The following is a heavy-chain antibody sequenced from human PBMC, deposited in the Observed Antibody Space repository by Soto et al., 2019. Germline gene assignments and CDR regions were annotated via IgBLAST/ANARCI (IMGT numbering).Heavy chain of an antibody. CDR2: ITVYNGNT. CDR1: GYIFSSYG. V-gene: IGHV1-18*01. D-gene: IGHD3-3*01. Sequence: QVQLLQSGAEVKKPGASVKVSCKTSGYIFSSYGINGVRQAPGQGLEWMGWITVYNGNTQYAQKLQDRVTMPTDTSTSTAYMELRSLRADDTAVYYCARATTGVVGVDYWGQGTLVTVSS. J-gene: IGHJ4*02. CDR3: ARATTGVVGVDY.